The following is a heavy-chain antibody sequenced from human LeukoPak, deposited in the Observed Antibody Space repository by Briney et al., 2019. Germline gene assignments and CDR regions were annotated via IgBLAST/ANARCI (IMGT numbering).Heavy chain of an antibody. CDR3: ARAATIGHYYYYMDV. CDR2: ISSSSSYI. Sequence: NPGGSLRLSCAASGFTFSSYSMNWVHQAPGKGLEWVSSISSSSSYIYYADSVKGRFTISRDNAKNSLYLQMNSLRAEDTAVYYCARAATIGHYYYYMDVWGKGTTVTVSS. CDR1: GFTFSSYS. D-gene: IGHD5-24*01. V-gene: IGHV3-21*01. J-gene: IGHJ6*03.